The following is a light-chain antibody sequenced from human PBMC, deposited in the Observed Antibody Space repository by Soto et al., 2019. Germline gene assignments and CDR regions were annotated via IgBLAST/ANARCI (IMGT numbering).Light chain of an antibody. CDR3: QQSYSTPRT. CDR1: QSISTY. J-gene: IGKJ1*01. CDR2: AAS. Sequence: DIQMTQSPSSLSASVGDRVNITCRASQSISTYLNWYHQKPGKAPNLLIYAASSLQSGVPSRFSGSGSGTDFTLTISSLQPEDFATYYCQQSYSTPRTFGQGTKVDIK. V-gene: IGKV1-39*01.